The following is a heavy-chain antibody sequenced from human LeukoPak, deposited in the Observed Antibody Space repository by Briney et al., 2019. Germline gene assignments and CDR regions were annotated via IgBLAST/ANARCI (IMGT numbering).Heavy chain of an antibody. V-gene: IGHV1-24*01. CDR2: FDPEDGET. CDR3: ATPPSSGWYFDY. D-gene: IGHD6-19*01. J-gene: IGHJ4*02. CDR1: GYTLTELS. Sequence: ASVKVSCKVSGYTLTELSMHWVRQAPGKGLEWMGGFDPEDGETIYTQKFQGRVTMTEDTSTDTAYMELSSLRSEDTAVYYCATPPSSGWYFDYWGQGTLVTVSS.